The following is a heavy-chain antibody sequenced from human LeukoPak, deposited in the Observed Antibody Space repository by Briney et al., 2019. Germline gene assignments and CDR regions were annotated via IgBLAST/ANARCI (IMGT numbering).Heavy chain of an antibody. J-gene: IGHJ3*02. CDR3: ARSGGNYYDTDAFDI. D-gene: IGHD1-26*01. CDR2: IYYSGST. V-gene: IGHV4-39*01. CDR1: GGSISSRSYY. Sequence: SETLSLTCTVSGGSISSRSYYWGWIRQPPGKGLEWIGTIYYSGSTYYNPSLKSRVTISVDTSKNQFSLKPSSVTAADTAVYYCARSGGNYYDTDAFDIWGQGTMVTVSS.